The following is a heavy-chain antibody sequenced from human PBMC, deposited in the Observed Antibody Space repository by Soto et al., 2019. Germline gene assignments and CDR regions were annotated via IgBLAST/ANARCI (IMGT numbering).Heavy chain of an antibody. CDR1: GGSISSYY. CDR3: ARVGTMIVFDY. CDR2: IYYSGST. Sequence: QVQLQESGPGLVKPSETLSLTCTVSGGSISSYYWSWIRQPPGKGLEWIGYIYYSGSTNYNPSLKSXXTXSXXTSKNQFSLKLSSVTAADTAVYYCARVGTMIVFDYWGQGTLVTVSS. D-gene: IGHD3-22*01. J-gene: IGHJ4*02. V-gene: IGHV4-59*01.